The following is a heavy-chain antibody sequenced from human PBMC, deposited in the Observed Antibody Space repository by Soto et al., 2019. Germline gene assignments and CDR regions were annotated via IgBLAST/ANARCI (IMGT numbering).Heavy chain of an antibody. CDR2: VYYTGST. D-gene: IGHD4-17*01. Sequence: PSETLSLTCTVSGASMFDNNWAWIRQPPGKGLEWIGYVYYTGSTSYNPSLRSRVNISVDTSKNQFSLKLASVTAADTAEYFCAREVPSTVTSYFDSWGQGILVTVSS. V-gene: IGHV4-59*01. CDR3: AREVPSTVTSYFDS. J-gene: IGHJ4*02. CDR1: GASMFDNN.